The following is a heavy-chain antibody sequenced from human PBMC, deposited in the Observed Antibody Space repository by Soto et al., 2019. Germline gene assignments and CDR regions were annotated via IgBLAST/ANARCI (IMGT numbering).Heavy chain of an antibody. CDR2: VYYTGTT. D-gene: IGHD4-17*01. Sequence: QVLLQESGPGQVKPSETLSLTCTVSGGSIGSYHWSWVRQPPGKVLEWIASVYYTGTTNYNPSLGSRVTISIDAPGNRFSMEITSVSAADTAIYYCARDTVLTGMFDFWGQGTLVTVSS. J-gene: IGHJ4*02. CDR3: ARDTVLTGMFDF. CDR1: GGSIGSYH. V-gene: IGHV4-59*01.